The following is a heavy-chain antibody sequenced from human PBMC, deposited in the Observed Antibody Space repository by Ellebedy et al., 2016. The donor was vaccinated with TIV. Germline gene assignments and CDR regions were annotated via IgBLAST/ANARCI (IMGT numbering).Heavy chain of an antibody. CDR2: ISGSGGST. CDR1: EFTSISYM. D-gene: IGHD4-17*01. V-gene: IGHV3-23*01. Sequence: GGSLRLSXAASEFTSISYMMSWVRQAPGKGLEWVSSISGSGGSTYYTDSVKGRFTISRDNSKNTLYLQMNSLRAEDTAIYYCAKDKGDFGDYASPYYFDSWGRGTRVTVSS. J-gene: IGHJ4*02. CDR3: AKDKGDFGDYASPYYFDS.